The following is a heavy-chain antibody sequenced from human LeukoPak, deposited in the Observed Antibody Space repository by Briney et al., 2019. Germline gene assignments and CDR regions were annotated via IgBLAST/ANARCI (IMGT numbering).Heavy chain of an antibody. D-gene: IGHD6-6*01. V-gene: IGHV4-61*02. Sequence: SQTLSLTCTVSGGSISSGSYYWSWIRQPAGKGLEWIGRIYTSGSTNYNPSLKSRVTISVDTSKNQFSLKLSSVTAADTAVYYCARAKAARPFMDVWGKGTTVTVSS. CDR1: GGSISSGSYY. J-gene: IGHJ6*03. CDR3: ARAKAARPFMDV. CDR2: IYTSGST.